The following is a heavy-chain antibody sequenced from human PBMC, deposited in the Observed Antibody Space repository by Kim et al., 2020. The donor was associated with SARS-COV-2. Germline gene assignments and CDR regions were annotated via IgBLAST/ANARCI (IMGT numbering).Heavy chain of an antibody. Sequence: GESLKISCKGSGYSFTSYWISWVRQMPGKGLEWMGRIDPSDSYTNYSPSFQGHVTISADKSISTAYLQWSSLKASDTAMYYCARSSGGGDSQNWFDPWGQGTLVTVSS. D-gene: IGHD2-21*02. CDR1: GYSFTSYW. J-gene: IGHJ5*02. V-gene: IGHV5-10-1*01. CDR3: ARSSGGGDSQNWFDP. CDR2: IDPSDSYT.